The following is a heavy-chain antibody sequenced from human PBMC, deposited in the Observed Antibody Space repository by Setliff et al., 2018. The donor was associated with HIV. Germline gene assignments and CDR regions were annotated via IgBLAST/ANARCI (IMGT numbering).Heavy chain of an antibody. CDR1: GGTFRKYG. CDR3: ASPRDSSGYYALDY. D-gene: IGHD3-22*01. CDR2: IIPIFGTA. Sequence: GASVQVSCKASGGTFRKYGISWVRQAPGQGLEWVGGIIPIFGTANYAQKFQGRVTITADESTSTAYMELSRLRSEDTAVFYCASPRDSSGYYALDYWGQGILVTVSS. V-gene: IGHV1-69*13. J-gene: IGHJ4*02.